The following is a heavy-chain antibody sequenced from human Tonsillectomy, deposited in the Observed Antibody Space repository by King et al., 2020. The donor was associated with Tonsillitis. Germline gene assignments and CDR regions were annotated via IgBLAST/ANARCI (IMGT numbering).Heavy chain of an antibody. J-gene: IGHJ4*02. CDR3: AWVGDTAMVTGSVDY. Sequence: VQLVESGAEVKKPGSSVKVSCKASGGTFSSYAISWVRQAPGQGLEWMGGIIPIFGTANYAQKFQGRVTITADESTSTAYMELSSLRSEVTAVYYCAWVGDTAMVTGSVDYWGQGTLVTVSS. D-gene: IGHD5-18*01. CDR1: GGTFSSYA. CDR2: IIPIFGTA. V-gene: IGHV1-69*01.